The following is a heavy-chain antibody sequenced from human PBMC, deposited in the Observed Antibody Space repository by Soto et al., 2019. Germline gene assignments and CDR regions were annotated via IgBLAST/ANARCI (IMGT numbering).Heavy chain of an antibody. CDR2: IIPIFDSP. D-gene: IGHD2-15*01. Sequence: QVQLVQSGAEVKKPGSSVKVSCKASGGPFNNFAINWVRLAPGQGLEWMGGIIPIFDSPNYAQKFKDRFTITADNSTTTAYMELSSLTSDDTAIYYCARGTYCRGIGCYGGYYSYYDMDVWGLGTTVSVSS. V-gene: IGHV1-69*06. CDR3: ARGTYCRGIGCYGGYYSYYDMDV. CDR1: GGPFNNFA. J-gene: IGHJ6*02.